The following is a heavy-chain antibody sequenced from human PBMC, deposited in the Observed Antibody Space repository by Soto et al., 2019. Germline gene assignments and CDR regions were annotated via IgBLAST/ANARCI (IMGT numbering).Heavy chain of an antibody. Sequence: QVQLVQSGAEVKKPGSSVKVSCKASGGTFSSYAISWVRQAPGQGLEWMGGIIPIFGTANYAQKFQGRVTITADESTSTAYMELSSLRSEDTAVYYCARDGDSSGWYSRPFDYWGQGTLVTVSS. CDR1: GGTFSSYA. CDR3: ARDGDSSGWYSRPFDY. V-gene: IGHV1-69*01. D-gene: IGHD6-19*01. CDR2: IIPIFGTA. J-gene: IGHJ4*02.